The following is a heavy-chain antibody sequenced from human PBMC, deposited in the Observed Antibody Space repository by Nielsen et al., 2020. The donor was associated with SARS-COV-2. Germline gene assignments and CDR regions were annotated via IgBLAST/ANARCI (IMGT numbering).Heavy chain of an antibody. Sequence: SETLSLTCTVSGGSISSGGYYWSWIRQHPGKGLEWIGYIYYSGSTNYSPSLKSRVTISLDTSKHQFSLKVNSMTAADTAVYFCARDYYGDYLDAFDVWGQGSMVSVSS. D-gene: IGHD4-17*01. CDR1: GGSISSGGYY. V-gene: IGHV4-61*08. CDR3: ARDYYGDYLDAFDV. J-gene: IGHJ3*01. CDR2: IYYSGST.